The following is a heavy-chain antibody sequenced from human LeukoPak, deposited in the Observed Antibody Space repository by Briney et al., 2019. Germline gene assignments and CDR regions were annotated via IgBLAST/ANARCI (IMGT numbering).Heavy chain of an antibody. J-gene: IGHJ4*02. CDR1: GGSISSYY. V-gene: IGHV4-4*07. Sequence: SETLSLTCTVSGGSISSYYWSWLRQPAGKGLEWIGRINTSGSTNYNSSLKSRVTMSVDTSKNQFSLRLSSVTAADTAVYYCARDREYSTSSVYFDYWGQGTLVTVSS. CDR3: ARDREYSTSSVYFDY. CDR2: INTSGST. D-gene: IGHD6-6*01.